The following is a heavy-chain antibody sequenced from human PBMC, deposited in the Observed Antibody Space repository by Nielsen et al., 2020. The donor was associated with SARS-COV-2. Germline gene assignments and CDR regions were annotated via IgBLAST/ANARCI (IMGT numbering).Heavy chain of an antibody. CDR2: FDPEDGET. CDR3: ARESYSNYVSPYNWFDP. V-gene: IGHV1-24*01. J-gene: IGHJ5*02. D-gene: IGHD4-11*01. CDR1: GYTLSELP. Sequence: ASVKVSCKVSGYTLSELPMHWVRQAPGKGLEWMGGFDPEDGETIYAQKFQGRVTITADESTSTAYMELSSLRSEDTAVYYCARESYSNYVSPYNWFDPWGQGTLVTVSS.